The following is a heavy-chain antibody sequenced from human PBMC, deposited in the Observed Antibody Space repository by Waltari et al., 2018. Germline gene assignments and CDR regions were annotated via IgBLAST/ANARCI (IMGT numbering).Heavy chain of an antibody. CDR2: INAGTGKT. J-gene: IGHJ1*01. D-gene: IGHD2-2*01. V-gene: IGHV1-3*01. CDR1: GYTFNDYV. CDR3: ARTTHEIEDYAQY. Sequence: QVQLVQSGAEVKKPGASVKVSCKASGYTFNDYVLYWVRQAPGQSLEWMGWINAGTGKTIYSQKFQGRVIITRDTSASTAYVELSSLASEDTAVYYCARTTHEIEDYAQYWGQGTLVTVSS.